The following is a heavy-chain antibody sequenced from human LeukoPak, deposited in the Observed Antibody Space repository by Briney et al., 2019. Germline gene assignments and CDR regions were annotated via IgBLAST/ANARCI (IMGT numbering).Heavy chain of an antibody. D-gene: IGHD4-11*01. CDR1: GYTFTSYG. V-gene: IGHV1-18*01. CDR3: ARSPTVTTKNWFDP. CDR2: ISAYNGNT. Sequence: ASVKVSCKASGYTFTSYGITWVRQAPGQGLEWMGWISAYNGNTNYAQKLQGRVTMTTDTPTSTAYMELRSLRSDDTAVYYCARSPTVTTKNWFDPWGQGTLVTVSS. J-gene: IGHJ5*02.